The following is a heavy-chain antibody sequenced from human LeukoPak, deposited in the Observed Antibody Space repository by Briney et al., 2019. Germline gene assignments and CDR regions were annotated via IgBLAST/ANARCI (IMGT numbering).Heavy chain of an antibody. J-gene: IGHJ6*03. Sequence: PSQTLSLTCTVSGGSISSGGYYWSWIRQPAGKGLEWNGRIYTSGSTNYNPSLKSRVTISVDASKNQFPLKLSSVTAADTAVYYCARVASQSGYDFWSGRGLDYYYYYYMDVWGKGTTVTVSS. CDR1: GGSISSGGYY. D-gene: IGHD3-3*01. CDR2: IYTSGST. V-gene: IGHV4-61*02. CDR3: ARVASQSGYDFWSGRGLDYYYYYYMDV.